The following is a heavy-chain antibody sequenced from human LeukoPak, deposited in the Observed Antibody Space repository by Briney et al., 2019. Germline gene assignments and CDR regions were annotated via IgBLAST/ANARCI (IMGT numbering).Heavy chain of an antibody. CDR2: IIPIFGTA. CDR1: GGTFSSYA. D-gene: IGHD4-23*01. CDR3: ARRGDYGGINFDY. V-gene: IGHV1-69*13. J-gene: IGHJ4*02. Sequence: SVKVSCKASGGTFSSYAISWVRQAPGQGLEWMGGIIPIFGTANYAQKFQGRVTITADESTSTAYMEPSSLRSEDTAVYYCARRGDYGGINFDYWGQGTLVTVSS.